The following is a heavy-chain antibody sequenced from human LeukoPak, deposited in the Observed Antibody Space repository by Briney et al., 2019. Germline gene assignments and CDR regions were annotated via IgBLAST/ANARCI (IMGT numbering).Heavy chain of an antibody. D-gene: IGHD4-17*01. CDR1: GYTFTSYD. Sequence: ASVKLSCKASGYTFTSYDINWGRQATGQGLEWMGRMNPNSGNTGYAQKCQGRVHITRNTSISTAYMELSSLRSEDTAVYYRARGGNGDLWFHYYYYYYMDVWGKGTTVTVSS. CDR2: MNPNSGNT. CDR3: ARGGNGDLWFHYYYYYYMDV. V-gene: IGHV1-8*03. J-gene: IGHJ6*03.